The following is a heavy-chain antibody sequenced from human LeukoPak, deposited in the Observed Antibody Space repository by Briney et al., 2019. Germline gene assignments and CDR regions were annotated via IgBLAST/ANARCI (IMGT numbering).Heavy chain of an antibody. Sequence: GGSLRLSCAASGFTFSSYAMSWVRQAPGKGLEWVSAISGGSTYYADSVKGRFTISRDNSKNTLYLQMNSLRAEDTAVYYCAKAAGDFVYYFDYWGQGTLVTVSS. CDR1: GFTFSSYA. CDR2: ISGGST. V-gene: IGHV3-23*01. CDR3: AKAAGDFVYYFDY. J-gene: IGHJ4*02. D-gene: IGHD7-27*01.